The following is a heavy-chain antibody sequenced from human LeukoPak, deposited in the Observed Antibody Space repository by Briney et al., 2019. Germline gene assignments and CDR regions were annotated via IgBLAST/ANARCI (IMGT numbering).Heavy chain of an antibody. CDR2: ISGSGGST. J-gene: IGHJ4*02. CDR3: AKSHYDYYDSSGYDY. CDR1: GFTFSSYA. D-gene: IGHD3-22*01. V-gene: IGHV3-23*01. Sequence: GGSLRLSCAASGFTFSSYAMGWVRQAPGKGLEWVSAISGSGGSTYYADSVKGRFTISRDNSKNTLYLQMNSLRAEDTAVYYCAKSHYDYYDSSGYDYWGQGTLVTVSS.